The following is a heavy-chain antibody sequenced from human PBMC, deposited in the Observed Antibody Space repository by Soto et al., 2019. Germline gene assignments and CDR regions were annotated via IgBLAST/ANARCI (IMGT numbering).Heavy chain of an antibody. CDR3: ARVSVDDSSGYYYPHFDI. CDR1: GGSISSGGYY. CDR2: IYYSGST. V-gene: IGHV4-31*03. D-gene: IGHD3-22*01. J-gene: IGHJ3*02. Sequence: PSETLFLTCTVSGGSISSGGYYWSWIRQHPGKGLEWIGYIYYSGSTYYNPSLKSRVTISVDTSKNQFSLKLSSVTAADTAVYYCARVSVDDSSGYYYPHFDIWGQGTMVTVSS.